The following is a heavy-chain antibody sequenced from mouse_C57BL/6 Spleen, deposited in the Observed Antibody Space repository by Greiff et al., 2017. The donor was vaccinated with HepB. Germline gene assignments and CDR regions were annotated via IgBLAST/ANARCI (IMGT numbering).Heavy chain of an antibody. J-gene: IGHJ4*01. Sequence: QVQLQQPGAELVRPGSSVKLSCKASGYTFTSYWMHWVKQRPIQGLEWIGNIDPSDSETHYNQKFKDKATLTVDKSSSTAYMQLSSLTSEDSAVYYCAKSGGYGNYVLDYWVKEPQSPSPQ. CDR1: GYTFTSYW. D-gene: IGHD2-10*02. CDR3: AKSGGYGNYVLDY. V-gene: IGHV1-52*01. CDR2: IDPSDSET.